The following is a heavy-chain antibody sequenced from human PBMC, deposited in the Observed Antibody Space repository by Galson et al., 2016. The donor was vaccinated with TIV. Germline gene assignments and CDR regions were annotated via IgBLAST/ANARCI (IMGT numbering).Heavy chain of an antibody. D-gene: IGHD3-10*01. Sequence: SVKVSCKASGYTFTSFGLSWVRQAPGQGLEWMGWISVYNGDTDYAVKFQGRVTLTTDRYTGTAYMDLRSLGSDDTAVYFCARPMYYYGSGSFQYYGMDVWGQGTTVTVSS. J-gene: IGHJ6*02. CDR2: ISVYNGDT. V-gene: IGHV1-18*01. CDR3: ARPMYYYGSGSFQYYGMDV. CDR1: GYTFTSFG.